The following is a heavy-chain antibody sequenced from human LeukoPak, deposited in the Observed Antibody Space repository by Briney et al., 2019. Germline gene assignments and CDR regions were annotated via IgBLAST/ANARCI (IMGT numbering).Heavy chain of an antibody. J-gene: IGHJ4*02. CDR1: GGTFISYA. CDR3: ARDIQLWSPAHYFDY. CDR2: IIPIFGTA. D-gene: IGHD5-18*01. V-gene: IGHV1-69*13. Sequence: SVKVSCKASGGTFISYAISWVRQAPGQGLEWMGGIIPIFGTANYAQKFQGRVTITADESTSTAYMELSSLRSEDTAVYYCARDIQLWSPAHYFDYWGQGTLVTVSS.